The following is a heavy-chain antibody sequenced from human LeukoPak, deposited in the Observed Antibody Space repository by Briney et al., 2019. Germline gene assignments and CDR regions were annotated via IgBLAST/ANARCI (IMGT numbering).Heavy chain of an antibody. Sequence: PSETLSLTCSVSGGSISSSTYYWGWIRQPPGKGLEWIGNIYNSGSTYYNPSLKSRVTISVDTSKNQFSLKLSSVTVADTAVYYCARQAYSSNLGWFDPWGQGTLVTVSS. D-gene: IGHD6-13*01. V-gene: IGHV4-39*01. CDR3: ARQAYSSNLGWFDP. CDR1: GGSISSSTYY. CDR2: IYNSGST. J-gene: IGHJ5*02.